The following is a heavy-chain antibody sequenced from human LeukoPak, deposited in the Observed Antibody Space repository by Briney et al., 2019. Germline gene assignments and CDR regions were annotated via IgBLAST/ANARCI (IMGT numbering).Heavy chain of an antibody. J-gene: IGHJ5*01. Sequence: ASVKVSCKASGYTFTSYGISWVRQAPGQGLEWMGWISAYNGNTNYAQKPQGRVTMTTDTSTSTAYIYLRSLRSDATAVYYCAWQRGYGYSWIESWGQGTLVTVSS. CDR2: ISAYNGNT. D-gene: IGHD5-12*01. CDR3: AWQRGYGYSWIES. CDR1: GYTFTSYG. V-gene: IGHV1-18*01.